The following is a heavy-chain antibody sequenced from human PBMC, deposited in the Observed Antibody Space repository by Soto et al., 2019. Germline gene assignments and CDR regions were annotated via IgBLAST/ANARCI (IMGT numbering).Heavy chain of an antibody. V-gene: IGHV4-4*07. D-gene: IGHD3-3*01. CDR3: ARGQRFSDWFDP. J-gene: IGHJ5*02. CDR2: IYSSGST. CDR1: GGAISGYY. Sequence: SETRSLTCTLTGGAISGYYWTWIRQSDGEGLEWIGRIYSSGSTNYNPSLKSRVTISLDTSMNYFSLRLSSVTAADTAVYYCARGQRFSDWFDPWGQGTLVTVS.